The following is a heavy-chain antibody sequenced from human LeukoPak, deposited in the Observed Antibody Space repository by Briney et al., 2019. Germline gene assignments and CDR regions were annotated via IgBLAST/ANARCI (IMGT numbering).Heavy chain of an antibody. Sequence: GGSLRLSCVASGFTFSHDWMSWVRQAPGKGLEWVSAISGSGGSTYYADSVKGRFTISRGNSNNTLYLQMNSLRAEDTAVYYCAKEPPSYYYDSSGYYYPDFDYWGQGTLVTVSS. CDR1: GFTFSHDW. CDR2: ISGSGGST. J-gene: IGHJ4*02. D-gene: IGHD3-22*01. V-gene: IGHV3-23*01. CDR3: AKEPPSYYYDSSGYYYPDFDY.